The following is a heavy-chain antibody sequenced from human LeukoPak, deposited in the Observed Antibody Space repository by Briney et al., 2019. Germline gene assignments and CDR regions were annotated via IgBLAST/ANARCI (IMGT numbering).Heavy chain of an antibody. CDR3: AKGRAITVTSAANY. V-gene: IGHV3-23*01. CDR2: IGGSGDNT. J-gene: IGHJ4*02. CDR1: GFTFSSYA. Sequence: AGGSLRLSSAASGFTFSSYAMSWVRQAPGKGLEWASSIGGSGDNTFYADSVKDRFTISRDNSKNTLSLQMSSLRAEDTAVYYCAKGRAITVTSAANYWGQGTLVTVSS. D-gene: IGHD4-17*01.